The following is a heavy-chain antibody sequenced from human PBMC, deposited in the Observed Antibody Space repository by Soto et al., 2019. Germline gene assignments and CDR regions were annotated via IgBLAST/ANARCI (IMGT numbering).Heavy chain of an antibody. D-gene: IGHD3-9*01. Sequence: SETLSLTCTVSGGSISSSSYYWGWIRQPPGKGLEWIGSIYYSGSTYYNPSLKSRVTISVDTSMNQFSLKLSSVTAADTAVYYCAGAQDWLGGGGIKGPYYYYYYMDVWGKGTTVTVSS. V-gene: IGHV4-39*01. CDR1: GGSISSSSYY. J-gene: IGHJ6*03. CDR3: AGAQDWLGGGGIKGPYYYYYYMDV. CDR2: IYYSGST.